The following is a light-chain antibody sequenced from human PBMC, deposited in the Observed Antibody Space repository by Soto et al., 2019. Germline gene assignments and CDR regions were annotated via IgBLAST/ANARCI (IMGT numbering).Light chain of an antibody. Sequence: DIQMTQSPSSLSASLGDRVTIACRASQSISRYLNWYQHKPGKAPNLLIYAASSLKPGVPSRFSGSGSGTDFTLTISSLRPEDFATYYCQQTYSIPLTFGGGTKVEI. CDR1: QSISRY. V-gene: IGKV1-39*01. CDR3: QQTYSIPLT. CDR2: AAS. J-gene: IGKJ4*01.